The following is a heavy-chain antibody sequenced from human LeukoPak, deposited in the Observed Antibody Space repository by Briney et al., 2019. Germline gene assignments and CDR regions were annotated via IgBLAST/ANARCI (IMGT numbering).Heavy chain of an antibody. CDR2: FDPEDGET. D-gene: IGHD2-2*01. CDR1: GYTLTELS. V-gene: IGHV1-24*01. Sequence: ASVKVSCKVSGYTLTELSMHWVRQAHGKGLEWMGGFDPEDGETIYAQKFQGRVTMTEDTSTDTAYMELSSLRSEDTAVYYCATVPTYSTYQREAFDIWGQGTMVTVSS. J-gene: IGHJ3*02. CDR3: ATVPTYSTYQREAFDI.